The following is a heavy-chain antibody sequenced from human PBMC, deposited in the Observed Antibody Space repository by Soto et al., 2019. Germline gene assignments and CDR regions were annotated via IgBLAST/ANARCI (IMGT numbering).Heavy chain of an antibody. Sequence: EVQLVETGGGLIQPGGSLRLSCAASGFSVSSNYMSWVRQAPGKGLEWVSIFYSGGSTYYADSVKGRFAISRDESKNTLFLQMNTLRVEDTALYYCARGGYRDFRDPYFAMDVWGQGPTVTVSS. J-gene: IGHJ6*01. V-gene: IGHV3-53*02. D-gene: IGHD1-26*01. CDR2: FYSGGST. CDR3: ARGGYRDFRDPYFAMDV. CDR1: GFSVSSNY.